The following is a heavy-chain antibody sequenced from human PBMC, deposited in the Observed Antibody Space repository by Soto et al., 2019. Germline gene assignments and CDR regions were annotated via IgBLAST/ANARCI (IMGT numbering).Heavy chain of an antibody. CDR1: GFTFSSYG. J-gene: IGHJ4*02. CDR3: AKVMGVRGVTSGADN. Sequence: QVQLVEAGGGVVQPGRSLRLSCAASGFTFSSYGMHWVRQPPGKGLEWVAVISYDGSDNYYADSVKGRFTISRHNSKNTLYLQMNGLRAEGTAVYYCAKVMGVRGVTSGADNWGQGTLVTVSS. D-gene: IGHD3-10*01. V-gene: IGHV3-30*18. CDR2: ISYDGSDN.